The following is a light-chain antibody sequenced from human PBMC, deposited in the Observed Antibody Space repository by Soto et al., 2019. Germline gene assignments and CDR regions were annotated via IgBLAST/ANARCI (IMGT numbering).Light chain of an antibody. CDR3: QQSYTAPLT. CDR1: LTISRY. Sequence: DTQMTQSPSSLSASVGDRVTITCRASLTISRYLNWSQQKPGKAPKLLIYAASSLESGVPSRFSGSASGTDFTLTIASLQAEDFGTYYCQQSYTAPLTFGGGTKVDIK. V-gene: IGKV1-39*01. J-gene: IGKJ4*01. CDR2: AAS.